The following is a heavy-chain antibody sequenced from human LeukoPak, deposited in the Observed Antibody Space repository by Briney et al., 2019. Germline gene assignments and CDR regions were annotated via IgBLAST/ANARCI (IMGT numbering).Heavy chain of an antibody. CDR1: GFTFSTYW. V-gene: IGHV3-74*01. D-gene: IGHD1-7*01. CDR2: INTDETTK. Sequence: GGSLRLSCAASGFTFSTYWMHWVRQAPGEGLAWVSRINTDETTKDYADSVKGRFTISRDNAKNTLYLRMNSLRAEDTAVYYCTTAGNYRFDNWGQGTLVTVSS. J-gene: IGHJ4*02. CDR3: TTAGNYRFDN.